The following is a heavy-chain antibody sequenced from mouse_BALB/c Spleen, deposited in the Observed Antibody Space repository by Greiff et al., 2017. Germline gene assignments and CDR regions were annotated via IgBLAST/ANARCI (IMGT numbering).Heavy chain of an antibody. J-gene: IGHJ4*01. CDR3: ARYYYGSSPYYAMDY. Sequence: EVQLVESGGGLVKPGGSLKLSCAASGFTFSSYAMSWVRQTPEKRLEWVASISSGGSTYYPDSVKGRFTISRDNARNILYLQMSILRSEDTAMYYCARYYYGSSPYYAMDYWGQGTSVTVSS. D-gene: IGHD1-1*01. CDR2: ISSGGST. CDR1: GFTFSSYA. V-gene: IGHV5-6-5*01.